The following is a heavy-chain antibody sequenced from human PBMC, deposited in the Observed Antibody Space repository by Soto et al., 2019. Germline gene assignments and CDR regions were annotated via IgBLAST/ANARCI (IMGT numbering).Heavy chain of an antibody. V-gene: IGHV1-18*01. D-gene: IGHD2-15*01. Sequence: QVQLVQSGAEVKKPGASVKVSCKASGYTFTSYGISWVRQAPGQGLEWMGWISAYNGNTNYAQKLQGRVTMTTDTSTSTAYMELRSLKSDDTSVYYCARASCSVGSCYSYYFDYWGQGTLVTVSS. CDR1: GYTFTSYG. CDR2: ISAYNGNT. CDR3: ARASCSVGSCYSYYFDY. J-gene: IGHJ4*02.